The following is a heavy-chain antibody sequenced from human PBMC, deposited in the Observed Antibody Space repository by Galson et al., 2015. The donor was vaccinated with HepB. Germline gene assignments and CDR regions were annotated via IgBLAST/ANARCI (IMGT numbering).Heavy chain of an antibody. CDR2: IYPGDSDT. J-gene: IGHJ3*02. Sequence: QSGAEVKKPGESLRISCKGSGYSFTNYWIGWVRQMPGKGLEYMGIIYPGDSDTRYSPSFQGQVTISADKSISTAYLQWSSLKASDTAMYYCAGYDSSEIDAFHIWGQGTMVTVS. CDR1: GYSFTNYW. V-gene: IGHV5-51*03. D-gene: IGHD3-22*01. CDR3: AGYDSSEIDAFHI.